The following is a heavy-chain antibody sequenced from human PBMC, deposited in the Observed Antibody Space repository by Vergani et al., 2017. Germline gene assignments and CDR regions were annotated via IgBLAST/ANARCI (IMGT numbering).Heavy chain of an antibody. D-gene: IGHD6-19*01. CDR1: GYTFTDYS. Sequence: QVQLVQSGAEVKKPGASVKVSCKASGYTFTDYSMHWVRQAPGQGLEWMGRINPNSGDTNSAQKFQGRVTMTRDASIGTAYMELNRLRSDDSAVYYCAREGWALSVFDIWGRGTMVTVPS. CDR3: AREGWALSVFDI. CDR2: INPNSGDT. V-gene: IGHV1-2*06. J-gene: IGHJ3*02.